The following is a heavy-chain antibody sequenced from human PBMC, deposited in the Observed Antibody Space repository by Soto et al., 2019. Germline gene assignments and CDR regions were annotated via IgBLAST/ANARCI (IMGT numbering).Heavy chain of an antibody. Sequence: ASVKVSCKASGYTFTSYCNSWVRQDPGQGREWMGWISAYNGNTNYAQKLQGRVTMTTDTSTGTAYMELRSLRSYFTAVNYCARDPPPVGYWGQGTLVTRSS. CDR3: ARDPPPVGY. V-gene: IGHV1-18*01. CDR1: GYTFTSYC. J-gene: IGHJ4*03. CDR2: ISAYNGNT.